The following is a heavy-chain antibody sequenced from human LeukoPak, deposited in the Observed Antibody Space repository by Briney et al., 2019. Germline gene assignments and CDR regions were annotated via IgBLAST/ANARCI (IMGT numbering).Heavy chain of an antibody. CDR1: GYTLTELS. V-gene: IGHV1-24*01. CDR3: ATPFGYRSGRGGEYFDY. CDR2: FDPEDGET. Sequence: ASVKVSCKVSGYTLTELSMHWVRQAPGKGLEWMGGFDPEDGETIYAQKFQGRVTMTEDTSTDTAYMELSSLRSEDTAVYYCATPFGYRSGRGGEYFDYWGQGTLVTVSS. D-gene: IGHD6-19*01. J-gene: IGHJ4*02.